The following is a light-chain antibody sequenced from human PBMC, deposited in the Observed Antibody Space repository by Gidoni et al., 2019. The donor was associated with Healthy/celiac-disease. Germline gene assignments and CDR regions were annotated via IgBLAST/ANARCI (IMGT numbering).Light chain of an antibody. CDR3: QSYDSSNVV. CDR1: SGSIASNY. V-gene: IGLV6-57*01. Sequence: NFMLTQPQPTSESPGKTVTISCTRSSGSIASNYVQWYQQRPGSSPTTVIYEDNQRPSGVPDRFSGSIDSSSNSASLTISGLKTEDEADYYCQSYDSSNVVFGGGTKLTVL. CDR2: EDN. J-gene: IGLJ2*01.